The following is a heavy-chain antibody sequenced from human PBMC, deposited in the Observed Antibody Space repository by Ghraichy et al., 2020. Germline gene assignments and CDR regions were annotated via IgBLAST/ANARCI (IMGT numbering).Heavy chain of an antibody. CDR3: ARGITSGFDY. V-gene: IGHV3-64*01. J-gene: IGHJ4*02. CDR2: IRSNGDST. Sequence: LSLTCAASGFTFSSYAMHWVRQGPGRGLEYVSGIRSNGDSTYYVNSVNGRFTISRDNSENTLYLQMGSLRVEDMAVYYCARGITSGFDYWGQGTLVTVSS. CDR1: GFTFSSYA. D-gene: IGHD3-16*01.